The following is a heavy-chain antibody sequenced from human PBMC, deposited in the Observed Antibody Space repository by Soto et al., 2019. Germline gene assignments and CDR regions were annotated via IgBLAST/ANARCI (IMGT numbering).Heavy chain of an antibody. CDR2: INAGNGNT. V-gene: IGHV1-3*01. CDR1: GYTFTSYA. CDR3: ARDPSYYGMDV. J-gene: IGHJ6*02. Sequence: ASVKVSCKASGYTFTSYAMHWVRQAPGQRLEWMGWINAGNGNTKYSQKFQGKVTITRDTSASTAYMELSSLRSEDTAVYYCARDPSYYGMDVWGQGTTVTVSS.